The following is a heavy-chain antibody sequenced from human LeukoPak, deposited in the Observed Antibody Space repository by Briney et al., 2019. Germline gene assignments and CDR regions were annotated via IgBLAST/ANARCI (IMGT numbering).Heavy chain of an antibody. CDR1: GFTFSSYS. J-gene: IGHJ6*03. D-gene: IGHD1-26*01. CDR3: ARTAWGGPDYYYYMDV. V-gene: IGHV3-48*04. Sequence: PGGSLRLSCAASGFTFSSYSMNWVRQAPGKGLEWVSYISSSSSTIYYADSVKGRFTISRDNAKNSLYLQMNSLRAEDTAVYYCARTAWGGPDYYYYMDVWGKGTTVTVSS. CDR2: ISSSSSTI.